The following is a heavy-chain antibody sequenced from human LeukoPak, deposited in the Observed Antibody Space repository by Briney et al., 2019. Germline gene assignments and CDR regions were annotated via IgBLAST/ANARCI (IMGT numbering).Heavy chain of an antibody. Sequence: GGSLRLSCAASGFTFSSYAMSWVRQAPGKGLEWVSAISGSGGSTYYADSVKGRFTISRDNVKNSVFLQMNSLRDEDTAVYYCARADGDYWGQGTLVTVSS. CDR1: GFTFSSYA. CDR2: ISGSGGST. CDR3: ARADGDY. V-gene: IGHV3-23*01. J-gene: IGHJ4*02.